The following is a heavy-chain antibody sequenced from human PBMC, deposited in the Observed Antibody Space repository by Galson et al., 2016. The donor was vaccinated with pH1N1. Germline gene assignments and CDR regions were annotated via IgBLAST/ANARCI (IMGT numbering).Heavy chain of an antibody. J-gene: IGHJ4*02. CDR1: GFSISSGYY. CDR3: ARHDVDYFDS. Sequence: LSLTCGVSGFSISSGYYWGWIRQPPGKGLEWMGSIHHSGTTYYNAALKSRVTISGDTSKTQFSLNLRSMTAADTAVYYCARHDVDYFDSWGQGILVTVSS. CDR2: IHHSGTT. D-gene: IGHD5-12*01. V-gene: IGHV4-38-2*01.